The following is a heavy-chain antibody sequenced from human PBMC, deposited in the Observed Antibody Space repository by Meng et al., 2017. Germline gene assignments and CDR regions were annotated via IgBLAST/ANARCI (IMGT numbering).Heavy chain of an antibody. CDR3: ARAGIYDSSGYYYLGY. CDR2: ISYDGSNK. D-gene: IGHD3-22*01. CDR1: GFTFRSYA. V-gene: IGHV3-30*01. J-gene: IGHJ4*02. Sequence: QGELVVSGGVVVQPGRSLRLSCEASGFTFRSYAMHWVRQAPGKGLEWVAVISYDGSNKYYADSVKGRFTISRDNSKNTLYLQMNSLRAEDTAVYYCARAGIYDSSGYYYLGYWGQGTLVTVSS.